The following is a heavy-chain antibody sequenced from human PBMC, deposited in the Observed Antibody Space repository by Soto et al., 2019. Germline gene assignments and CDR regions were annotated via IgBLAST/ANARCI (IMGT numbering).Heavy chain of an antibody. CDR2: ISGSGGST. Sequence: GGSLRLSCAASGFTFSSYAMSWVRQAPGKGLEWVSAISGSGGSTYYADSVKGRFTISRDNSKNTLYLQMNSLRAEDTAVYYCAKERQLGLLDYYYYMDVRGKGTTVIVSS. D-gene: IGHD6-13*01. CDR1: GFTFSSYA. J-gene: IGHJ6*03. V-gene: IGHV3-23*01. CDR3: AKERQLGLLDYYYYMDV.